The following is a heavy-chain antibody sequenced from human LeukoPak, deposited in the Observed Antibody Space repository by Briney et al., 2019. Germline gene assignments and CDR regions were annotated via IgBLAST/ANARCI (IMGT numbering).Heavy chain of an antibody. Sequence: GGSLRLSCAASGFTFSSYAMHWVRQAPGKGLEWVAVISYDGSNKYYADSVKGRFTISRDNSKNTLYLQMNSLRAEDTAVYYCARGVAATTYYSYYYRDVWGKGTTVTVSS. V-gene: IGHV3-30*04. J-gene: IGHJ6*03. CDR2: ISYDGSNK. D-gene: IGHD2-15*01. CDR1: GFTFSSYA. CDR3: ARGVAATTYYSYYYRDV.